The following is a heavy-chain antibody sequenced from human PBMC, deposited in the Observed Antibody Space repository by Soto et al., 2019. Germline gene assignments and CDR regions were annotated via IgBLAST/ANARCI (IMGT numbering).Heavy chain of an antibody. CDR2: IHYSGATP. CDR3: ARDLGYYYDSSGYYLFDY. CDR1: GYTFTNYY. D-gene: IGHD3-22*01. Sequence: XSVKVSCEASGYTFTNYYMHWVRQAPVQGLEWMGVIHYSGATPTYAQKLQGRVTMTTDTSTSTAYMELRSLRSDDTAVYYCARDLGYYYDSSGYYLFDYWGQGTLVTVSS. V-gene: IGHV1-46*01. J-gene: IGHJ4*02.